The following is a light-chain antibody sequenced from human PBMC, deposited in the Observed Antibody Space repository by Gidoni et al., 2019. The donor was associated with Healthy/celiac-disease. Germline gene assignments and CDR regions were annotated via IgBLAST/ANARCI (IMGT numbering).Light chain of an antibody. J-gene: IGKJ3*01. CDR1: QSLLHSNGYNY. CDR2: LGS. CDR3: MQALQTSFT. V-gene: IGKV2-28*01. Sequence: DIVMTQSPLSLPVTPGEPASISCRSSQSLLHSNGYNYLDWYLQKPGQSPQLLIYLGSNRASGVPDRFSGCGSGTDFTLKISRVEAEDVGVYYRMQALQTSFTFGPGTKVDIK.